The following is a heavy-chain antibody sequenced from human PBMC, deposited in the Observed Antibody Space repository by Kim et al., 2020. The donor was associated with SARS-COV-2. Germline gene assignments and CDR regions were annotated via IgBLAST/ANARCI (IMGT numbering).Heavy chain of an antibody. CDR3: ARGGIAAAGTPEYFQH. CDR1: GGTFSSYA. Sequence: SVKVSCKASGGTFSSYAISWVRQAPGQGLEWMGGIIPIFGTANYAQKFQGRVTITAAESTSTAYMELSSLSSEDTAAYYWARGGIAAAGTPEYFQHWGQ. J-gene: IGHJ1*01. V-gene: IGHV1-69*13. D-gene: IGHD6-13*01. CDR2: IIPIFGTA.